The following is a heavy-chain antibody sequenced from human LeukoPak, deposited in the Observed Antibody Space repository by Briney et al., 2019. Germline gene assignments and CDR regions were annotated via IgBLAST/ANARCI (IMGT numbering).Heavy chain of an antibody. D-gene: IGHD1-14*01. Sequence: GGSLRLSCAASGFTFSSYAMSWVRQAPGKGLEWVSVISGSGGTTYYADSVKGRFTISRDSSKNTLYLQMNSLRAEDTAVYYCAKVSGGGLYYDGMDVWGQGTTVTVSS. V-gene: IGHV3-23*01. CDR3: AKVSGGGLYYDGMDV. CDR1: GFTFSSYA. CDR2: ISGSGGTT. J-gene: IGHJ6*02.